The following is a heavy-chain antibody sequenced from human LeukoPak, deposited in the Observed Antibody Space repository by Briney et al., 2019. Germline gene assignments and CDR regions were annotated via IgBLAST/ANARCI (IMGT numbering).Heavy chain of an antibody. D-gene: IGHD3-10*01. J-gene: IGHJ6*03. CDR3: ARSSRYYYGSGMHYYYYMDV. CDR2: INHSGST. V-gene: IGHV4-34*01. CDR1: GGSFSGYY. Sequence: PSETLSLTCAVYGGSFSGYYWSWIRQPPGKGLEWIGEINHSGSTNYNPSLKSRVTISVDTSKNQFSLKLSSVTAADTAVYYCARSSRYYYGSGMHYYYYMDVWGKGTTVTISS.